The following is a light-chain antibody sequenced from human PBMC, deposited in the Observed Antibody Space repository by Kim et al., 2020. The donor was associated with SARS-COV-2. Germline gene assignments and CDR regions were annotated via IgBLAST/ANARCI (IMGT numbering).Light chain of an antibody. CDR2: QDS. CDR1: KWGDKY. CDR3: QAWDSSTAV. Sequence: SVTPGQTASITCSGDKWGDKYACWYQQKPAQSPVLVIYQDSNRPSGIPERFSGSNSGNTATLTISGTQAMDEADYYCQAWDSSTAVFGGGTQLTVL. V-gene: IGLV3-1*01. J-gene: IGLJ3*02.